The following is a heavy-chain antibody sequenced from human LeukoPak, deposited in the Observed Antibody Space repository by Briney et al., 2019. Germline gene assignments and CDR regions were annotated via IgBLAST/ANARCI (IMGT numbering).Heavy chain of an antibody. V-gene: IGHV3-7*01. Sequence: GGSLRLSCAASGFTVSSYGMSWVRQAPGKGLEWVANIKQDGSEKYYVGSVKGRFTISRDNAKNSLYLQMNSLRAEDTAVYYCARNSLINWGPGYYYYGMDVWGQGTTVTVSS. CDR2: IKQDGSEK. CDR3: ARNSLINWGPGYYYYGMDV. CDR1: GFTVSSYG. J-gene: IGHJ6*02. D-gene: IGHD7-27*01.